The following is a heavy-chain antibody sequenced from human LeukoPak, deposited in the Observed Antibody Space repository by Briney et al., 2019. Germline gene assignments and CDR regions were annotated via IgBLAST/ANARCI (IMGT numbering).Heavy chain of an antibody. J-gene: IGHJ6*03. CDR1: GFTFSSYW. V-gene: IGHV3-7*01. D-gene: IGHD4-11*01. Sequence: GGSLRLSCAASGFTFSSYWTGWVRQAPGKGLEWVANIKQDGSEKYYVDSVKGRFTISRDNAKNTLYLQMNSLRAEDTAVYYCAREPAVTSYYYYYMDVWGKGTTVTVSS. CDR2: IKQDGSEK. CDR3: AREPAVTSYYYYYMDV.